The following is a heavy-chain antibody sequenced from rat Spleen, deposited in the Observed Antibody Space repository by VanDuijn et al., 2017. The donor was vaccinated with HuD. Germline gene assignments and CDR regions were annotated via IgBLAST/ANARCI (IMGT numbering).Heavy chain of an antibody. Sequence: EVQLVESGGGLVQPGRSLKLSCAASGFNFSDFAMTWIRQTPGKGLEWVGSITNTGVNAYYPDSVKGRFTISRDNAKSTLYLQVNSLRSEDTATYYCAREFYYTGDYWGQGVMVTVSS. CDR3: AREFYYTGDY. V-gene: IGHV5-31*01. CDR1: GFNFSDFA. CDR2: ITNTGVNA. J-gene: IGHJ2*01. D-gene: IGHD1-1*01.